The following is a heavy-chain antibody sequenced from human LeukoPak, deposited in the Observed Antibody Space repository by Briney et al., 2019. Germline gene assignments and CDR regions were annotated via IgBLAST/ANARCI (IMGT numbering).Heavy chain of an antibody. CDR1: GGSISSSSYY. CDR3: ARDIVPAAVSGAFDI. J-gene: IGHJ3*02. CDR2: IYHSGST. D-gene: IGHD2-2*01. V-gene: IGHV4-30-2*01. Sequence: SETLSLTCTVSGGSISSSSYYWGWIRQPPGKGLEWIGYIYHSGSTYYNPSLKSRVTISVDRSKNQFSLKLSSVTAADTAVYYCARDIVPAAVSGAFDIWGQGTMVTVSS.